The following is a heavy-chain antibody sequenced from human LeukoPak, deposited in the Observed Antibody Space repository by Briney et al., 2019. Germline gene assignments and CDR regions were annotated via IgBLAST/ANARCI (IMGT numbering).Heavy chain of an antibody. D-gene: IGHD5-18*01. J-gene: IGHJ4*02. CDR3: ASGGYNFGRYYFDY. CDR1: GFTFSDHY. Sequence: GGSLRLSCAASGFTFSDHYMNWIRQAPGKGLEWVSYIDSGTTIYYADSVKGRFTISRDNAKNSLHLQMDSLRAEDTAVYFCASGGYNFGRYYFDYWGQGTLVPSPQ. V-gene: IGHV3-11*01. CDR2: IDSGTTI.